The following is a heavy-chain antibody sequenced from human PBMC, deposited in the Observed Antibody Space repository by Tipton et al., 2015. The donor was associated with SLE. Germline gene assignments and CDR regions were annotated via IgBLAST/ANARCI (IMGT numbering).Heavy chain of an antibody. CDR1: GGSISSSNW. V-gene: IGHV4-4*02. CDR3: ARVLVAAPGSYYFDY. Sequence: TLSLTCAVSGGSISSSNWWSWVRQPPGKGLEWIGEIYHSGSTNYNPSLKSRVTISVDKSKKQFSPKLSSVTAADTAVYYCARVLVAAPGSYYFDYWGQGTLVTASS. D-gene: IGHD6-13*01. J-gene: IGHJ4*02. CDR2: IYHSGST.